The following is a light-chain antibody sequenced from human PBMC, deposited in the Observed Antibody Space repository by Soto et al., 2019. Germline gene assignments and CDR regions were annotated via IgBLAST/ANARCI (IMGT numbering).Light chain of an antibody. J-gene: IGKJ3*01. V-gene: IGKV3-20*01. Sequence: EIVLTQSPGTLSLSPGERATLSCRASQSVSSSYLAWYQQKPGQAPRLLIYGASSRATGIPDRFSGSGSGTDFTLTISILEPEDFAVYYCPQYGSSLFTFGPGTKVDIK. CDR1: QSVSSSY. CDR3: PQYGSSLFT. CDR2: GAS.